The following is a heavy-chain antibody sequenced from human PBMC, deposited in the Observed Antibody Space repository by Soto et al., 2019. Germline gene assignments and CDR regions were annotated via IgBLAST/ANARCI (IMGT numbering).Heavy chain of an antibody. D-gene: IGHD3-3*01. J-gene: IGHJ6*02. CDR1: GYTFTSYA. CDR2: INAGNGNT. Sequence: RASVKVSCKASGYTFTSYAMHWVRQAPGQRLEWMGWINAGNGNTKYSQKFQGRVTITRDTSASTAYMELSSLRSEDTAVYYCARGTPQRAPSYSSGYYYGMDVWGQGTRVTVSS. CDR3: ARGTPQRAPSYSSGYYYGMDV. V-gene: IGHV1-3*01.